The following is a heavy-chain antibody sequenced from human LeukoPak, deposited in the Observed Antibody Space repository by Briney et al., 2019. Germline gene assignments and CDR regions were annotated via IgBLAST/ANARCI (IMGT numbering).Heavy chain of an antibody. CDR3: ARVRVENSSGYYYYYYYMDV. CDR2: INPNSGGT. Sequence: ASVKVSCKASGYTFTGYYMHWVRQAPGQGLEWMGWINPNSGGTNYAQKFQGRVTMTRDTSISTAYMELSRLRSDDTAVYYCARVRVENSSGYYYYYYYMDVWGKGTTVTISS. CDR1: GYTFTGYY. D-gene: IGHD3-22*01. J-gene: IGHJ6*03. V-gene: IGHV1-2*02.